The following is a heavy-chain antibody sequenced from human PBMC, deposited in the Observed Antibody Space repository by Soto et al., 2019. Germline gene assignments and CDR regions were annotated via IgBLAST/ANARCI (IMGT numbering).Heavy chain of an antibody. Sequence: EVQLLESGGGLVQPGGSLRLSCAASGLTLSSCAMRWVRQAPGKGLEWVSTISGGGGNTYYADSVKGRFTISRDNAKNTLYLQMNSLRAEDTAVYYCARDPGYDEEYYFDYWGQGTLVTVSS. CDR3: ARDPGYDEEYYFDY. J-gene: IGHJ4*02. CDR2: ISGGGGNT. V-gene: IGHV3-23*01. CDR1: GLTLSSCA. D-gene: IGHD5-12*01.